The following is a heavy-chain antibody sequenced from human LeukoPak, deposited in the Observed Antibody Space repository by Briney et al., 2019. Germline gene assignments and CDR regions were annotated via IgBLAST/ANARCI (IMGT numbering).Heavy chain of an antibody. D-gene: IGHD3-22*01. CDR1: GFTFSSYC. Sequence: GGSLRLSCAASGFTFSSYCMHWVRQAPGKGLVWVSRINSDGSFINYADTVKGRFTISRDSAMNTLHLQMNSLRAEDTAVYYCGSRSYSDTSGYYRWGQGTLVTVSS. CDR2: INSDGSFI. J-gene: IGHJ5*02. V-gene: IGHV3-74*01. CDR3: GSRSYSDTSGYYR.